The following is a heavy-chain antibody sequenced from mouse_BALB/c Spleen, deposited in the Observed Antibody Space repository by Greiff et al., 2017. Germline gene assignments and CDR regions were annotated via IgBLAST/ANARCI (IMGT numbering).Heavy chain of an antibody. V-gene: IGHV1-5*01. CDR2: IYPGNSDT. CDR1: GYTFTSYW. J-gene: IGHJ3*01. CDR3: TRSTMITTGLAY. Sequence: VQLKESGTVLARPGASVKMSCKASGYTFTSYWMHWVKQRPGQGLEWIGAIYPGNSDTSYNQKFKGKAKLTAVTSTSTAYMELSSLTNEDSAVYYCTRSTMITTGLAYWGQGTLVTVSA. D-gene: IGHD2-4*01.